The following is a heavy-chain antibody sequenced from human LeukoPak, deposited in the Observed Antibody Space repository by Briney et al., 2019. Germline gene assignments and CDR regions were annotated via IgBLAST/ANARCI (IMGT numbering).Heavy chain of an antibody. V-gene: IGHV4-34*01. J-gene: IGHJ4*02. D-gene: IGHD2-15*01. CDR3: ARGLNVVVVAVPYYFDY. Sequence: SETLSLTCAVYGGSFSGYYWSWIRQPPAKGLEWIGEINHSGSTNYNPSLKSRVTISVDTSKNQFSLKLSSVTAADTAVYYCARGLNVVVVAVPYYFDYWGQGTLVTVSS. CDR2: INHSGST. CDR1: GGSFSGYY.